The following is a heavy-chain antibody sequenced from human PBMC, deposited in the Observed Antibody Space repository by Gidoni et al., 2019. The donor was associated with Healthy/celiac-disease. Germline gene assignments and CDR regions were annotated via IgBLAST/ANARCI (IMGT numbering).Heavy chain of an antibody. V-gene: IGHV4-31*03. CDR3: ARVPLVYGSGSYSNPHQGDFDY. D-gene: IGHD3-10*01. CDR1: GGSISSGGYY. Sequence: QVQLQESGPGLVKPSQTLSLTCTVSGGSISSGGYYWSWIRQHPGKGLEWIGYIYYRGSTYYNPSLKSRVTISVDTSKNQFSLKLSSVTAADTAVYYCARVPLVYGSGSYSNPHQGDFDYWGQGTLVTVSS. CDR2: IYYRGST. J-gene: IGHJ4*02.